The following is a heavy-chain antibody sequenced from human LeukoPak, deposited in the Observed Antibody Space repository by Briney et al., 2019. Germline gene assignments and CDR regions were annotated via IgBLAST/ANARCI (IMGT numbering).Heavy chain of an antibody. CDR1: GGSISSGGYS. D-gene: IGHD4-17*01. CDR2: IYHSGST. V-gene: IGHV4-30-2*01. J-gene: IGHJ3*02. CDR3: ARDYGDYDLGAFDI. Sequence: SETLSLTCAVSGGSISSGGYSWSWIRQPPGKGLEWIGYIYHSGSTYYNPSLKSRVTISVDRSKNLFSLKLSSVTAADTAVYYCARDYGDYDLGAFDIWGQGTMVTVSS.